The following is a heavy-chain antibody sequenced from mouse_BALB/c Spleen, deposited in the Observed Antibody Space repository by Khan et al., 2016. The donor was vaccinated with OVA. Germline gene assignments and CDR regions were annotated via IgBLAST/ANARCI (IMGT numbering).Heavy chain of an antibody. CDR1: GYAFTSYN. J-gene: IGHJ3*01. CDR3: AREGCGGFAY. V-gene: IGHV1S135*01. CDR2: IVLYYGCT. Sequence: VQLKQSGPELVKPGASVKVSCQASGYAFTSYNVYWVKPSHGKSLEWVGYIVLYYGCTSYNQTFTGKATLTVDKSSTTAFMHLNSLTPEDSAAHYCAREGCGGFAYWGQRVLVTVSA.